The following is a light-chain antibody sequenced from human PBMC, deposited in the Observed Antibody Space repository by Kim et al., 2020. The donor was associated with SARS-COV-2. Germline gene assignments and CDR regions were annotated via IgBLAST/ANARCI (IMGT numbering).Light chain of an antibody. Sequence: GGTLTLTCGSSTGAVTSGHYPYWIQQKAGQAPRTLIYDTNNKHSWTPARFSGSLLGGKAALTLSGAQTEDEGDYYCLLAYNGAPVVFGGGTQLTVL. CDR2: DTN. CDR1: TGAVTSGHY. J-gene: IGLJ2*01. V-gene: IGLV7-46*01. CDR3: LLAYNGAPVV.